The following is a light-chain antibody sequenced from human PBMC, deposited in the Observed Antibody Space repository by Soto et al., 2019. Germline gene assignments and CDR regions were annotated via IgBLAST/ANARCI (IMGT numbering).Light chain of an antibody. Sequence: QSALTQPASVSGSPGQSITISCTGTNSDVGGYDYVSWYQQHPGKAPKVMISEVNNRPSGVSNRFSGSKSGSTASLTISGLKAEDAADYYCSSFTSNSSWVFGGGTKVTVL. CDR3: SSFTSNSSWV. CDR2: EVN. J-gene: IGLJ3*02. CDR1: NSDVGGYDY. V-gene: IGLV2-14*01.